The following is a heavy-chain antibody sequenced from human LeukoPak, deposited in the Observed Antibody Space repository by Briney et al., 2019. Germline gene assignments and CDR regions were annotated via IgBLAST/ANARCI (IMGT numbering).Heavy chain of an antibody. CDR1: GFTFSSYG. CDR3: ARDHRQLVDFDY. J-gene: IGHJ4*02. D-gene: IGHD6-13*01. V-gene: IGHV3-33*01. CDR2: IWYDGSNK. Sequence: GGSLRLSCAASGFTFSSYGMHWVRQSPGKGLEWVAVIWYDGSNKYYADSVKGRFTISRDNSKNTLYLRMNSLRAEDTAVYYCARDHRQLVDFDYWGQGTLVTVSS.